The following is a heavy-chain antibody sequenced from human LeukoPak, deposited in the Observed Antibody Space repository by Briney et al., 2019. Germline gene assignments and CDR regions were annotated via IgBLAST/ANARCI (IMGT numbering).Heavy chain of an antibody. Sequence: GRSLRLSCAASGFTFSSYAMSWVRQAPGKGLEWVSAISGSGGSTYYADSVKGRFTISRDNSKNTLYLQMNSLRAEDTAVYYCAKDQDYDILTGYYSPSWFDPWGQGTLVTVSS. J-gene: IGHJ5*02. CDR2: ISGSGGST. CDR3: AKDQDYDILTGYYSPSWFDP. CDR1: GFTFSSYA. V-gene: IGHV3-23*01. D-gene: IGHD3-9*01.